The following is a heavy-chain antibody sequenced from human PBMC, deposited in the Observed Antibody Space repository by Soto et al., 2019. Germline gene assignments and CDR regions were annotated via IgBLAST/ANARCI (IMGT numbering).Heavy chain of an antibody. CDR2: ISAYNGNT. V-gene: IGHV1-18*01. CDR3: ARVPGEEYYYDSSGYYYNFDY. D-gene: IGHD3-22*01. J-gene: IGHJ4*02. CDR1: GYTFTIYG. Sequence: ASVKVSCKASGYTFTIYGISCVLQSPLQWLDWMGWISAYNGNTNYAQKLQGRVTMTTDTSTSTPYMELRSLRSDDTAVYYCARVPGEEYYYDSSGYYYNFDYWGQGTLVTVSS.